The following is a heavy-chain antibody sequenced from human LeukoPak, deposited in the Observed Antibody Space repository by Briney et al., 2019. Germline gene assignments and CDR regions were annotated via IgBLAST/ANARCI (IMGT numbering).Heavy chain of an antibody. D-gene: IGHD5-18*01. CDR1: GGSISSGGYY. CDR3: ARGPGYSYGLFDY. Sequence: SQTLSLTCTVSGGSISSGGYYWSWIRQPPGKGLEWIGYIYHSGSTYYNPSLKSRVTISVDRSKNQFSLKLSSVTAADTAVYYCARGPGYSYGLFDYWGQGTLVTVSS. CDR2: IYHSGST. V-gene: IGHV4-30-2*01. J-gene: IGHJ4*02.